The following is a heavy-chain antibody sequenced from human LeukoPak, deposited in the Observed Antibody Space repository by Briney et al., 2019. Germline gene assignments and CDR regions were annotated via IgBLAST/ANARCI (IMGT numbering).Heavy chain of an antibody. CDR2: INHSGST. Sequence: SETLSLTCAVYGGSFSGYYWSWIRQPPGKGLEWIGEINHSGSTNYNPSLKSRVTISVDTSKNQFSLKLSSVTAADTAVYYCARDVPRYCSSRAQQPTCYYYYYGMDVWGQGTTVTVSS. V-gene: IGHV4-34*01. D-gene: IGHD2-2*01. J-gene: IGHJ6*02. CDR3: ARDVPRYCSSRAQQPTCYYYYYGMDV. CDR1: GGSFSGYY.